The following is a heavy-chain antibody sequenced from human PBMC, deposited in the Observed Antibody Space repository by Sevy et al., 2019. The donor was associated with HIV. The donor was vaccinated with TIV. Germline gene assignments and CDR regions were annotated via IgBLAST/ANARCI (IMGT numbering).Heavy chain of an antibody. CDR1: GFTFSSYA. V-gene: IGHV3-23*01. CDR2: ISGSGGST. J-gene: IGHJ5*02. CDR3: AKDFYSDYYDSSGFTSAGWFDP. D-gene: IGHD3-22*01. Sequence: GESLKISCAASGFTFSSYAMSWVRQAPGKGLEWVSAISGSGGSTYYADSVKGRFTISRDNSKNTLYLQMNSLRAEDTAVYYCAKDFYSDYYDSSGFTSAGWFDPWGQGTLVTVSS.